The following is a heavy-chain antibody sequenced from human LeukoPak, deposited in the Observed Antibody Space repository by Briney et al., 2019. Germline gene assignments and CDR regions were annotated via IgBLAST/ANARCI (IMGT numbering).Heavy chain of an antibody. CDR1: GFTFSYYG. Sequence: GGSLRLSCAASGFTFSYYGMHWVRQAPGKGLEWVAHIRYDGSNLHYTESVKGRFTISRDNSKNTLYLQMNSLRAEDTAVYYCARAATIVVVPAAKENWFDPWGQGTLVTVSS. CDR2: IRYDGSNL. D-gene: IGHD2-2*01. J-gene: IGHJ5*02. CDR3: ARAATIVVVPAAKENWFDP. V-gene: IGHV3-30*02.